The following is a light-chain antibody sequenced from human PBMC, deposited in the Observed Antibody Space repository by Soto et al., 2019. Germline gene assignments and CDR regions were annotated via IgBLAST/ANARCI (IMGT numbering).Light chain of an antibody. CDR1: QSVTSSY. J-gene: IGKJ5*01. V-gene: IGKV3-20*01. CDR3: QQCGSSPIT. CDR2: GAS. Sequence: EIVLTQSPGTLPLSPGERATLSCRASQSVTSSYLAWYQQKPGQAPRLLIYGASSRATGIPDRFSGSGSGTDFTLTISRLEPEDFAVYYCQQCGSSPITFGQGTRLEIK.